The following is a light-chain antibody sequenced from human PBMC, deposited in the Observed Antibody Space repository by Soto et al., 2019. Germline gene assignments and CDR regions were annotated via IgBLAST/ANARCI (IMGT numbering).Light chain of an antibody. V-gene: IGKV3-20*01. CDR2: GAS. CDR1: QSVSSS. CDR3: QHYGSSRT. Sequence: EIVLTQSLGTLSLSPGERATLSCRASQSVSSSLAWYQQKPGQAPRLLIYGASSRATGIPDRFSGSGSGPDFTLTISRLEPEDFAVYFCQHYGSSRTFGQGTKVDI. J-gene: IGKJ1*01.